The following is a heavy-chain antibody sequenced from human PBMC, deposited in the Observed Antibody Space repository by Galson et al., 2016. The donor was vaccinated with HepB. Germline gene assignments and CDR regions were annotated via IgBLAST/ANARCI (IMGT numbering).Heavy chain of an antibody. CDR1: GFTFGNYW. CDR3: VREGLGENSIQPWRYGMDV. CDR2: IHSDGRT. V-gene: IGHV3-74*01. J-gene: IGHJ6*02. Sequence: SLRLSCAASGFTFGNYWMHWVRQSPGKGPEWVSRIHSDGRTNYADSVMGRFTISRDNAENTHYLQMNSLRAEDTAVYYCVREGLGENSIQPWRYGMDVWGQGTTVTVSS. D-gene: IGHD5-18*01.